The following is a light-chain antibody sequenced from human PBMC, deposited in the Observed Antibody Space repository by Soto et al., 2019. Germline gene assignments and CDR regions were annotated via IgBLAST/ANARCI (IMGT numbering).Light chain of an antibody. CDR3: MSPTTSVTWV. V-gene: IGLV2-14*03. Sequence: QSALTQPASVSGSPGQSITISCTATSSDVGLYKYVSWYQQHPGKAPKLIIYDVTNRPSGVSSRFSGSKSGNTASLTISGLLPVDEADYYCMSPTTSVTWVFGGGTKLTVL. CDR1: SSDVGLYKY. CDR2: DVT. J-gene: IGLJ3*02.